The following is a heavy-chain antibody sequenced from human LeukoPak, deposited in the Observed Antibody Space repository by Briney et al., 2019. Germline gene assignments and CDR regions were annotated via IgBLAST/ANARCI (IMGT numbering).Heavy chain of an antibody. CDR1: EFTFSSYE. Sequence: GGSLRLSCAASEFTFSSYEMNWVRQAPGKGLEWVSYISSSGSTIYYADSVKGRFTISRDNAKNSLYLQMNSLRAEDTAVYYCARGDKDGYNLEPFDYWGQGTLVTVSS. J-gene: IGHJ4*02. D-gene: IGHD5-24*01. CDR2: ISSSGSTI. CDR3: ARGDKDGYNLEPFDY. V-gene: IGHV3-48*03.